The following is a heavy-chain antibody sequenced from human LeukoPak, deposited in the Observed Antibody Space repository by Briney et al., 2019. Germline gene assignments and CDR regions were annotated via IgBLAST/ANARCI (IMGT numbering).Heavy chain of an antibody. Sequence: GGSLRLSCAASGFAFSSYWMHWVRQAPGKGLVWVSRINSDGSGTIYADSVQGRFTISRDNAKNTLYLQMNSLRAEDTAVYYCACDRDYYVSSGYYNYWGQGTLVTVSS. D-gene: IGHD3-22*01. CDR2: INSDGSGT. CDR1: GFAFSSYW. CDR3: ACDRDYYVSSGYYNY. V-gene: IGHV3-74*01. J-gene: IGHJ4*02.